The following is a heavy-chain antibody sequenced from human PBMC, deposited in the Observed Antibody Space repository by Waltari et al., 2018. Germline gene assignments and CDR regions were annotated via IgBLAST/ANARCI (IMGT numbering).Heavy chain of an antibody. Sequence: QVQLQESGPGLVKPSETLSLTCTVSGGSISSHYWSWIRQPPGKGLEWIGYIYYSGSTNYNPSLKSRVTITADTSTDTAYMELSSLRSEDTAVYYCATLWFRRWLPLDYWGQGTLVTVSS. CDR1: GGSISSHY. V-gene: IGHV4-59*03. CDR2: IYYSGST. D-gene: IGHD3-22*01. CDR3: ATLWFRRWLPLDY. J-gene: IGHJ4*02.